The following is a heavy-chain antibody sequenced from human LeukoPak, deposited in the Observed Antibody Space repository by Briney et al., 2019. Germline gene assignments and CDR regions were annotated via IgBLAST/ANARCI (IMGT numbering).Heavy chain of an antibody. CDR3: AKDRYSSGWYYFDY. Sequence: TXXXXAMSWVRQAPGKGLEWVSASGSGGATYYADSVKGRFTISRDNSKNTLYLQMSSLRAEDTAVYYCAKDRYSSGWYYFDYWGQGTLVTVSS. D-gene: IGHD6-19*01. CDR1: TXXXXA. CDR2: SGSGGAT. V-gene: IGHV3-23*01. J-gene: IGHJ4*02.